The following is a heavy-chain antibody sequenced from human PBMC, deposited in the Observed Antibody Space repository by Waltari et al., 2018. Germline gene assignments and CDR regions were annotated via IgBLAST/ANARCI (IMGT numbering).Heavy chain of an antibody. CDR2: INPNMGGT. CDR3: ASAAAGTPYYFDY. Sequence: QVQLVQSGAEVKKPGASVKVSCKASGYTFTGYYMHWVRQAPGQGLEWMGRINPNMGGTNYAQKFQGRVTMTRGTSISTAYMELSRLRSDDTAVYYCASAAAGTPYYFDYWGQGTLVTVSS. J-gene: IGHJ4*02. V-gene: IGHV1-2*06. D-gene: IGHD6-13*01. CDR1: GYTFTGYY.